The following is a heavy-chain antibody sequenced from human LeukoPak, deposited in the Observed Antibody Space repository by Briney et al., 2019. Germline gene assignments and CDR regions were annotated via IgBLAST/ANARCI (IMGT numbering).Heavy chain of an antibody. D-gene: IGHD6-13*01. CDR1: GGSISSSNYY. CDR3: ARRLAGTEDY. V-gene: IGHV4-39*01. CDR2: FYYSGGT. Sequence: SETLSLTCTVSGGSISSSNYYWGWIRQPPGRGLEWIGSFYYSGGTYYNPSLRSRVTISVDTSKNQFSLRLSSVTATDTAVYYCARRLAGTEDYWGQGTLVTVSA. J-gene: IGHJ4*02.